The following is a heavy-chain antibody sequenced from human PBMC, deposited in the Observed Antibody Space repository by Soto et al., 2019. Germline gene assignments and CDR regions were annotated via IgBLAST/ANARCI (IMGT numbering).Heavy chain of an antibody. CDR3: SSAAYSSGYYSDY. Sequence: QVQLVQSGAELTKPGASVKISCKTSGYTFTRYTIHWVRQAPGQRLERMGWNNTGRGNTKYSEKLQGRVAITADSSASTAYIQLSSLTSADTALYYCSSAAYSSGYYSDYWGQGTLVTVSS. V-gene: IGHV1-3*04. CDR1: GYTFTRYT. D-gene: IGHD5-18*01. J-gene: IGHJ4*02. CDR2: NNTGRGNT.